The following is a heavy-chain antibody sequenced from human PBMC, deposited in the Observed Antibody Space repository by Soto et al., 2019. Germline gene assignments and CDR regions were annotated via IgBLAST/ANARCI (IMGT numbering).Heavy chain of an antibody. CDR1: GYTFTSYA. CDR3: ARAFLPSYIFLYYECTFDY. J-gene: IGHJ4*02. D-gene: IGHD1-26*01. CDR2: VNAGNGNT. V-gene: IGHV1-3*01. Sequence: ASVKVSCKASGYTFTSYAMHWVRQAPGQRLEWMGWVNAGNGNTKYSQKFQGRVTITRDTSASTAYMELSSLRSEDTAVYYCARAFLPSYIFLYYECTFDYWGQGTLVTVSS.